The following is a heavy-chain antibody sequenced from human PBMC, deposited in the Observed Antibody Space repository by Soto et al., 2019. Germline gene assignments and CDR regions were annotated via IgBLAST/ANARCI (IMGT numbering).Heavy chain of an antibody. CDR1: GYTFTTYY. CDR3: ARVFCSGGGCYSIAY. Sequence: QVQLVQSGAEVKKPGASVKVSCKASGYTFTTYYMHWVRQAPGQGLEWMGIINPSGGSTNYAQKGRGSVTLXXDXSXXTVYMELGSLGSEDTAVYYGARVFCSGGGCYSIAYWGQGTLVTVSS. V-gene: IGHV1-46*01. D-gene: IGHD2-15*01. J-gene: IGHJ4*02. CDR2: INPSGGST.